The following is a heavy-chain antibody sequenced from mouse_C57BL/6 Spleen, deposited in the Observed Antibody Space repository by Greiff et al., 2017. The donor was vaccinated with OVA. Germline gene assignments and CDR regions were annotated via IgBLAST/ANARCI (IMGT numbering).Heavy chain of an antibody. Sequence: EVQVVESGGGLVQPKGSLKLSCAASGFTFNTYAMHWVRQAPGKGLEWVARIRSKSSNYATYYADSVKDRFTISRDDSQSMLYLQMNNLKTEDTAMYYCVRDRGRDYLGDWFAYWGQGTLVTVSA. V-gene: IGHV10-3*01. J-gene: IGHJ3*01. CDR2: IRSKSSNYAT. D-gene: IGHD5-5*01. CDR3: VRDRGRDYLGDWFAY. CDR1: GFTFNTYA.